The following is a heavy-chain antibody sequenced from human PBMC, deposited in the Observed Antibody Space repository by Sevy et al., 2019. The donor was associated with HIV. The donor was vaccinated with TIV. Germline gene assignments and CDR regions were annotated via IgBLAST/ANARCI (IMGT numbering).Heavy chain of an antibody. CDR1: GGTFSSYA. J-gene: IGHJ6*02. CDR2: IIPIFGTA. CDR3: AIDSIAAASYYYYYGMDV. Sequence: ASVKVSCKASGGTFSSYAISWVRQAPGQGLEWMGGIIPIFGTANYAQKFQGRVTITADESTSTAYMELSSLRSEDTAVYYCAIDSIAAASYYYYYGMDVWGQGTTVTVSS. V-gene: IGHV1-69*13. D-gene: IGHD6-13*01.